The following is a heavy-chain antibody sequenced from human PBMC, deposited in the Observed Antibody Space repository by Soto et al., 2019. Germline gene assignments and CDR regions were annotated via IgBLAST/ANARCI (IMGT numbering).Heavy chain of an antibody. CDR3: AREVASYGRSGFFDY. Sequence: PGGSLRLSCAGSGFIFSNSGFNWVRQAPGKGLEWVARISYDGNHKYYADCVKGRFTISRDNSKNTLYLQMHSLRADDTAVYYCAREVASYGRSGFFDYWGQG. V-gene: IGHV3-30*03. CDR1: GFIFSNSG. D-gene: IGHD3-22*01. J-gene: IGHJ4*02. CDR2: ISYDGNHK.